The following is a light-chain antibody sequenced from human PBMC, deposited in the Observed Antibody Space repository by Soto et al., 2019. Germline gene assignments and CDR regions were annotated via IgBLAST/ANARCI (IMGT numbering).Light chain of an antibody. J-gene: IGKJ3*01. V-gene: IGKV1-8*01. CDR2: AAS. CDR1: QGISSY. Sequence: AIRMTQSPSSFSASTGDRFTITCRASQGISSYLAWYQQKPGKAPKLLIYAASTLQSGVPSRFSGSGSGTDFTLTISCLQSEDFATYYCQQYYSYPPSFGPGTKVDIK. CDR3: QQYYSYPPS.